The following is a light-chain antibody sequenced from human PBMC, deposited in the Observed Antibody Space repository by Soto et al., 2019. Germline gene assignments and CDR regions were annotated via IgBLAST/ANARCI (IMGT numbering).Light chain of an antibody. CDR3: CSYAGSYTHYV. J-gene: IGLJ1*01. V-gene: IGLV2-11*01. CDR1: SSDVGGYNY. CDR2: AVT. Sequence: QSVLTQALSVSGFPGQSGPISCNGTSSDVGGYNYVSWYQQYPGKAPKVMIYAVTKRPSGVPDRISGSKSGNTASLTISGLQAEDEADYYCCSYAGSYTHYVFGTGTKVTVL.